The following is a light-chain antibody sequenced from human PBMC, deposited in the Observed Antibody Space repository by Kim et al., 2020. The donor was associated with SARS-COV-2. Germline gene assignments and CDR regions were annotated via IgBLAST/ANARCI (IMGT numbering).Light chain of an antibody. V-gene: IGKV1-5*03. CDR1: QSTSHW. Sequence: SAAVGDRVTIPCRASQSTSHWVAWYQQKRGQAPKILIYQASILQSGVPSRFSGSGYGTEFTLTISSLQPDDFATYYCQQYSSFSAFGQGTKVDIK. CDR3: QQYSSFSA. J-gene: IGKJ1*01. CDR2: QAS.